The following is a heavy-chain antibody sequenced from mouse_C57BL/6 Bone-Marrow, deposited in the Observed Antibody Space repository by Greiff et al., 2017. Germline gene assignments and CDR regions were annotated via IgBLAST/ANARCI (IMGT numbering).Heavy chain of an antibody. Sequence: EVHLVESGGGLVQPGGSLKLSCAASGFTFSDYYMYWVRQTPEKRLEWVAYISDGGGSTYYPDTVKGRFTISRDNAKNTLYLQMGRLKSEDTAMYYCARQGPYYYGSSYGWFAYWGQGTLVTVSA. V-gene: IGHV5-12*01. D-gene: IGHD1-1*01. J-gene: IGHJ3*01. CDR3: ARQGPYYYGSSYGWFAY. CDR2: ISDGGGST. CDR1: GFTFSDYY.